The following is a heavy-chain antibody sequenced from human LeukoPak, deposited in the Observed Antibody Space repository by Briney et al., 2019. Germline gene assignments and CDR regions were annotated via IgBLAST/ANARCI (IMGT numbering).Heavy chain of an antibody. CDR2: IYYSGTT. Sequence: SETLSLTCNVSGASMSSNYWSWIRQPPGKGLEWIGYIYYSGTTNYNPSLKSRVTISVDTSKNQFSLKLSSVTAADTAMYYCARAWATDYFDYWGQGTLVTVSS. CDR1: GASMSSNY. CDR3: ARAWATDYFDY. V-gene: IGHV4-59*01. J-gene: IGHJ4*02.